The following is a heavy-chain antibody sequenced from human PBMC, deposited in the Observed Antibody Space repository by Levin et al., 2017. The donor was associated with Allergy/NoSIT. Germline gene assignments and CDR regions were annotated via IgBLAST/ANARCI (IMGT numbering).Heavy chain of an antibody. Sequence: TSSETLSLTCAASGFTFSNAWMSWVRQAPGKGLEWVGRIKSKTDGGTTDYAAPVKGRFTISRDDSKNTLYLQMNSLKTEDTAVYYCTTDLLRGSGYYSPHPNDAFDIWGQGTMVTVSS. CDR1: GFTFSNAW. J-gene: IGHJ3*02. V-gene: IGHV3-15*01. CDR3: TTDLLRGSGYYSPHPNDAFDI. D-gene: IGHD3-22*01. CDR2: IKSKTDGGTT.